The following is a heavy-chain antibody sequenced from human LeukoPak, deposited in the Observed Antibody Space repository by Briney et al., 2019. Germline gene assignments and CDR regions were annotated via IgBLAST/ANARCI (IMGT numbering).Heavy chain of an antibody. Sequence: GGSLRLSCAASGFTVSSNYMSWVRQAPGKGLEWVSVIYSGGSTYYADSVKDRFTISRDNSKNTLYLQMSSLRAEDTAVYYCARGFVTMARGVIVDYWGQGTLVTVSS. CDR3: ARGFVTMARGVIVDY. J-gene: IGHJ4*02. CDR2: IYSGGST. D-gene: IGHD3-10*01. V-gene: IGHV3-66*01. CDR1: GFTVSSNY.